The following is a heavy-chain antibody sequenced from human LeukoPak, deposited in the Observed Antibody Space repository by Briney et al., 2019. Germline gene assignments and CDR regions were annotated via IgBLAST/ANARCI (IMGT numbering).Heavy chain of an antibody. D-gene: IGHD4-23*01. J-gene: IGHJ4*02. Sequence: PGGSLRLSCAASGFTFSSYAMSWVRQAPGKGLEWVSYISSSGSTIYYADSVKGRFTISRDNAKNSLYLQMNSLRAEDTAVYYCARERRKYGGNSFDYWGQGTLVTVSS. CDR2: ISSSGSTI. CDR1: GFTFSSYA. CDR3: ARERRKYGGNSFDY. V-gene: IGHV3-48*03.